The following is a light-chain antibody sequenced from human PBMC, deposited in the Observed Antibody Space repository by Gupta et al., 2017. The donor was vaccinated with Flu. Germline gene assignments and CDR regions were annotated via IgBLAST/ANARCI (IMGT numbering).Light chain of an antibody. V-gene: IGKV1-33*01. CDR1: QDISNY. J-gene: IGKJ4*02. CDR3: QQYDKLPRT. CDR2: DAS. Sequence: DIQMTHSPSSLSASVGDRVTIHLQASQDISNYLNWYQQKPGKAPKLLIYDASNLETGVPSRFSGSGSGTDFTFTISSLQPEDVATYYCQQYDKLPRTFGGGTKVEIK.